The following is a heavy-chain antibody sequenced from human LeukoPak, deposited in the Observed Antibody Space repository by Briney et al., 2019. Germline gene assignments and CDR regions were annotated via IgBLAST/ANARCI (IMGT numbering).Heavy chain of an antibody. CDR1: GFTFSSYS. J-gene: IGHJ6*03. Sequence: PGGSLRLSCAASGFTFSSYSMNWVRQAPGKGLEWVAFIQNDGSNKYYADSLKGRFTISRDNSKNTLNLQMNSLRAEDTAVYYCAKDPGSMVRGYYMDVWGKGTTVTVSS. CDR3: AKDPGSMVRGYYMDV. V-gene: IGHV3-30*02. CDR2: IQNDGSNK. D-gene: IGHD3-10*01.